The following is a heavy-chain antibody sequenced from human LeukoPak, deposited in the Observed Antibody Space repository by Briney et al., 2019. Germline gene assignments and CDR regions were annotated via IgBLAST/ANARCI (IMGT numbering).Heavy chain of an antibody. CDR2: ISAYNGNT. J-gene: IGHJ4*02. Sequence: ASVKVSCKASGGTFSSYAISWVRQAPGQGLEWMGWISAYNGNTNYAQKLQGRVTMTTDTSTSTAYMELRSLRSDDTAVYYCAVWSGYHQPFDYWGQGTLVTVSS. CDR1: GGTFSSYA. CDR3: AVWSGYHQPFDY. V-gene: IGHV1-18*01. D-gene: IGHD3-3*01.